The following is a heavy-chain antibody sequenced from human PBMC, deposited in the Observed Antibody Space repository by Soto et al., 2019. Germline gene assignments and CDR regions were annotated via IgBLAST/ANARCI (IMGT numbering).Heavy chain of an antibody. CDR2: ISAYNGNT. D-gene: IGHD2-2*01. V-gene: IGHV1-18*01. CDR1: GYTFTSYG. CDR3: ARRSVIPAAMDDNWFDP. Sequence: ASVKVSCKASGYTFTSYGISWVRQAPGQGLEWMGWISAYNGNTNYAQKLQGRVTMTTDTSTSTAYMKLRSLRSDDTAVYYCARRSVIPAAMDDNWFDPWGQGTLVTVSS. J-gene: IGHJ5*02.